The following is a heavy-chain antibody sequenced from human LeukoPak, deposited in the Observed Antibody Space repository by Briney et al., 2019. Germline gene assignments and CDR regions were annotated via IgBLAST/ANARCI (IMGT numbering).Heavy chain of an antibody. J-gene: IGHJ4*02. CDR1: GDTFSSYA. CDR2: TIPILGIA. Sequence: SVKVSCKASGDTFSSYAISWVRQAPGQGLEWMGRTIPILGIANYAQKFQGRVTITADKSTSTAYMELSSLRSEDTAVYYCARDLVAVAGHEYFDYWGQGTLVTVSS. D-gene: IGHD6-19*01. CDR3: ARDLVAVAGHEYFDY. V-gene: IGHV1-69*04.